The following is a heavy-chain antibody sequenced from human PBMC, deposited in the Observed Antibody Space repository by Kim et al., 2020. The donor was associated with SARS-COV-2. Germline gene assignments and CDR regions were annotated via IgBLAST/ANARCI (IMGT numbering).Heavy chain of an antibody. D-gene: IGHD2-15*01. CDR3: ATDRGRATYSPPDF. CDR2: IWYGGSAT. J-gene: IGHJ4*02. Sequence: GGSLRLSCVASGFTFSDYGMHWVRQVPGKGLEWVAVIWYGGSATYYADSVKGRFTISRDNSKNTVNLQMSSLGVEDTAVYHCATDRGRATYSPPDFWGQGTLVTVSS. V-gene: IGHV3-33*01. CDR1: GFTFSDYG.